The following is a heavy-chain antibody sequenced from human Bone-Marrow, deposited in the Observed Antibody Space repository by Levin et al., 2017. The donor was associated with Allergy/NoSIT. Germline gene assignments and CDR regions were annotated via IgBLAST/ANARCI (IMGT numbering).Heavy chain of an antibody. CDR2: VKSKTDGGTT. V-gene: IGHV3-15*05. Sequence: GGSLRLSCAASGFSFSDAWMTWVRQAPGKGLEWVGRVKSKTDGGTTEYAAPVKRRFTISRDDSKNTLYLQMNSLKTEDTALYHCTTGTGPTRYLQHWGQGTLVTVSS. J-gene: IGHJ1*01. CDR1: GFSFSDAW. CDR3: TTGTGPTRYLQH. D-gene: IGHD1-26*01.